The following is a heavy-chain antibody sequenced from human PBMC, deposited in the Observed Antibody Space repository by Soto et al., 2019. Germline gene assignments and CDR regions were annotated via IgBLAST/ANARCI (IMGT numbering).Heavy chain of an antibody. D-gene: IGHD2-15*01. Sequence: SETLSLTCSVSGDSMSSYYWSWIRQSAEKGLEWIGRISATGTTSYIPSLKSRITLSVDTSKNQFSLNLKFVTAADTAVYFCAGGQSGAANFWRQGTLVTVSS. V-gene: IGHV4-4*07. J-gene: IGHJ4*03. CDR2: ISATGTT. CDR1: GDSMSSYY. CDR3: AGGQSGAANF.